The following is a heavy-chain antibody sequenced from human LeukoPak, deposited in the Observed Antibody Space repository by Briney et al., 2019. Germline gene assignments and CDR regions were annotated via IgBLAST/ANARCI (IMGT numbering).Heavy chain of an antibody. Sequence: SVKVSCKASGGTFSSYAISWVRQAPGQGLEWMGRIIPILGIANYAQKFQGRVTITADKSTSIAYMELSSLRSEDTAVYYCAILTYYDILTGYPFDYWGQGTLVTVSS. J-gene: IGHJ4*02. D-gene: IGHD3-9*01. CDR3: AILTYYDILTGYPFDY. CDR2: IIPILGIA. V-gene: IGHV1-69*04. CDR1: GGTFSSYA.